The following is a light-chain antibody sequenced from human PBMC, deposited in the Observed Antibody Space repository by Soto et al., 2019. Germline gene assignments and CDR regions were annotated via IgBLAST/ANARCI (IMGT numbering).Light chain of an antibody. Sequence: DIQMTQSPSTLSASVGDRVSITCRASQSISRQLAWYQQKPGKAPNLLIYQASNLETGVPSRFTGSGSRIELTLTLSSLQPGDLSTYYCLQYQSYWTFGQGTKVEVK. CDR2: QAS. CDR1: QSISRQ. V-gene: IGKV1-5*03. J-gene: IGKJ1*01. CDR3: LQYQSYWT.